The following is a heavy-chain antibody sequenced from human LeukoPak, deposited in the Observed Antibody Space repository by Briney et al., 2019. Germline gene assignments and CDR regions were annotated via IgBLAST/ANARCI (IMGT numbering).Heavy chain of an antibody. D-gene: IGHD3-22*01. CDR1: GITFSSYG. CDR3: AKEITMKVVVITPIDY. Sequence: GRSLRLSCAASGITFSSYGMHWVRQAPGKGLEWVAVISYDGSNKYYADSVKGRFTISRDNSKNTLYLQMNSLRAEGTAVYYCAKEITMKVVVITPIDYWGQGTLVTVSS. V-gene: IGHV3-30*18. J-gene: IGHJ4*02. CDR2: ISYDGSNK.